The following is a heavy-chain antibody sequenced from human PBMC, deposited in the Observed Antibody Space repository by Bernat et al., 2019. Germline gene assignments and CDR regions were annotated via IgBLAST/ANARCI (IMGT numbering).Heavy chain of an antibody. CDR3: ARQRRRYGGRYGMDV. J-gene: IGHJ6*02. Sequence: EVQLVESGGGLVQPGGSLRLSCAASGFTFSSYSMNWVRQAPGKGLEWVSYISSSSSTIYYADSVKGRFTISRDNAKNSLYLQMNSPRDEDTAVYYCARQRRRYGGRYGMDVWGQGTTVTVSS. CDR1: GFTFSSYS. D-gene: IGHD1-1*01. V-gene: IGHV3-48*02. CDR2: ISSSSSTI.